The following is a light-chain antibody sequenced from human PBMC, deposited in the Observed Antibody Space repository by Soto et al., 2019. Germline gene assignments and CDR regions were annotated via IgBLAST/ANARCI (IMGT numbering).Light chain of an antibody. CDR1: SSDIGAYNY. CDR2: DVT. CDR3: CSYKSSSTLYV. V-gene: IGLV2-14*03. J-gene: IGLJ1*01. Sequence: QSVLTRPASVSGSPGQSITISCTGTSSDIGAYNYVSWYQQHPGKAPKLIIYDVTNRPAGISSRFSASKSGNTASLTISVLQAEDEADYYCCSYKSSSTLYVFGTGTKLTVL.